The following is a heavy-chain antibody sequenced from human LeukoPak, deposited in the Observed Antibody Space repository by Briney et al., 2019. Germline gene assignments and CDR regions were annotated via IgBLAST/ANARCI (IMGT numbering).Heavy chain of an antibody. CDR1: GYTFTGYY. CDR3: ARAPGGVTMIVVD. Sequence: ASVKVSCKASGYTFTGYYMHWVRQAPGQGLEWMGWINPNSGGTNYAQKFQGRVTMTRDTSISTAYMELSRLRSDDTAVYYCARAPGGVTMIVVDWGQGTLVTVSS. CDR2: INPNSGGT. J-gene: IGHJ4*02. V-gene: IGHV1-2*02. D-gene: IGHD3-22*01.